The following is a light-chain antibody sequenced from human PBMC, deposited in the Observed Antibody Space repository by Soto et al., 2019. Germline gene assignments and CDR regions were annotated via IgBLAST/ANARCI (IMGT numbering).Light chain of an antibody. V-gene: IGKV1-27*01. Sequence: DIQMTQSPSSLSAFVGDTVTITCRASQDISNFLAWYQQKPGKVPKLLIYAASTLQSGVPSRFSGSGSGTDFTLTISSLQPEDVATYYCQKYNSAPRTFGPGTKVDIK. CDR2: AAS. CDR3: QKYNSAPRT. J-gene: IGKJ3*01. CDR1: QDISNF.